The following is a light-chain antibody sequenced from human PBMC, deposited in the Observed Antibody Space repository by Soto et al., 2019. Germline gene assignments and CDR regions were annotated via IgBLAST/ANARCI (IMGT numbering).Light chain of an antibody. CDR1: SSDVGGYNY. J-gene: IGLJ1*01. CDR3: SSYGGYNNVV. V-gene: IGLV2-8*01. CDR2: EVN. Sequence: QSVRTQPPSASLSPRQSVTMSCTGTSSDVGGYNYVSWFQQHPGKAPKLIIHEVNQRPSGVPDRFSGSKSGNTASLTVSGLQAEDEGTYYCSSYGGYNNVVFGTGTKVTVL.